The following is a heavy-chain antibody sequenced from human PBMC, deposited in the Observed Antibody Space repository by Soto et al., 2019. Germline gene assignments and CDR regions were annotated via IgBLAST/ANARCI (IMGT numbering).Heavy chain of an antibody. CDR2: MNPNSGNT. Sequence: QGQLVQSGAEVKTPGASVKVSCKASGYTFTSYDINWVRQATGQGLEGMGWMNPNSGNTGYAQKFHGKVTMTRNTTLSTAYMELSSLRSEDNAVYYWARERKSSSWNDAFDIWGQGTMVTVSS. D-gene: IGHD6-13*01. CDR3: ARERKSSSWNDAFDI. V-gene: IGHV1-8*01. CDR1: GYTFTSYD. J-gene: IGHJ3*02.